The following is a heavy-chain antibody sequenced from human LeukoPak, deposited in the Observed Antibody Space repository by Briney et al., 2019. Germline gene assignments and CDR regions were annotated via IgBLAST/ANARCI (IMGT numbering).Heavy chain of an antibody. CDR2: ISSSSSYI. Sequence: PGGSLRLSCAASGFTFSSYSMDLVRQAPGKGLEWVSSISSSSSYIYYADSVKGRFTISRDNAKNSLYLQMNSLRAEDTAVYYCARWHWNDVIDYWGQGTLVTVSS. V-gene: IGHV3-21*01. CDR3: ARWHWNDVIDY. J-gene: IGHJ4*02. CDR1: GFTFSSYS. D-gene: IGHD1-1*01.